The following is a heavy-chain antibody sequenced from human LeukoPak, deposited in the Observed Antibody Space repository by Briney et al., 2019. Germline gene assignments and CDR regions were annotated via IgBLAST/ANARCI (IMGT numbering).Heavy chain of an antibody. CDR1: GFTFSSYG. Sequence: GGSLRLSYAASGFTFSSYGMHWVRQAPGKGLEWVAFIRYDGSNKYYADSVKGRFTISRDNSKNTLYLQMNSLRAEDTAVYYCAKEDPVVVIAMENWGQGTLVTVSS. V-gene: IGHV3-30*02. CDR2: IRYDGSNK. CDR3: AKEDPVVVIAMEN. J-gene: IGHJ4*02. D-gene: IGHD2-21*01.